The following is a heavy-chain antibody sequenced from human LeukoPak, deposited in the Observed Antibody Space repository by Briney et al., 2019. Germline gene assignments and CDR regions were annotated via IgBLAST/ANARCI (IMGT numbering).Heavy chain of an antibody. CDR2: IWYDGSHL. V-gene: IGHV3-33*01. D-gene: IGHD4-17*01. Sequence: GGSLRLSCAASGFTFSSYAMHWVRQAPGRGLEWVSVIWYDGSHLYYADSVMGRFTISRDNSKNTLYFQMNSLRVEDTAVYYCARPSDGHYAQGGYFDYWGQGALVTVSS. J-gene: IGHJ4*02. CDR3: ARPSDGHYAQGGYFDY. CDR1: GFTFSSYA.